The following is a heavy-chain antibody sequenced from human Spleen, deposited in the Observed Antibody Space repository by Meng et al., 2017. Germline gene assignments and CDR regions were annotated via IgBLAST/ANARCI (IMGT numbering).Heavy chain of an antibody. J-gene: IGHJ6*02. CDR2: ISSSSSYI. V-gene: IGHV3-21*01. CDR3: AREGYSSSWEGEMEYYGMDV. CDR1: GFTFSSYS. Sequence: GESLKISCAASGFTFSSYSMNWVRQAPGKGLEWVSSISSSSSYIYYADSVKGRFTISRDNAKNSLYLQMNSLRAEDTAVYYCAREGYSSSWEGEMEYYGMDVWGQGTTVTVSS. D-gene: IGHD6-13*01.